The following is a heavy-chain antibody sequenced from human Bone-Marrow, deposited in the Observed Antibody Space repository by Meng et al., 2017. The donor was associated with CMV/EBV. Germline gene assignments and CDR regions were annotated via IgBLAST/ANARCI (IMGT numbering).Heavy chain of an antibody. CDR3: ATASNYDFWSGYYTHYFDY. CDR2: IYYSGST. CDR1: GGSISSSSYY. D-gene: IGHD3-3*01. V-gene: IGHV4-39*07. Sequence: SETRSLTCTVSGGSISSSSYYWGWIRQPPGKGLEWIGSIYYSGSTYYNPSLKSRVTISVDTSKNQFSLKLSSVTAADTAVYYCATASNYDFWSGYYTHYFDYWGQGTLVTVSS. J-gene: IGHJ4*02.